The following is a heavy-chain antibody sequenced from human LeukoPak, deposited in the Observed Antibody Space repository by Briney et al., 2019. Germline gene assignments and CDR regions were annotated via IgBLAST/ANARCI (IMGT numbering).Heavy chain of an antibody. V-gene: IGHV5-51*01. CDR2: VYPGDSDT. Sequence: PGESLKISCKGSGYSFTTYWIGWVRQIPGKGLEWMGIVYPGDSDTRYSPSFQGQVTISADKSINTAYLQWRSLKASDTAMYYCARRTASMAAAPDYWGQGTLVTVSS. CDR3: ARRTASMAAAPDY. D-gene: IGHD6-13*01. CDR1: GYSFTTYW. J-gene: IGHJ4*02.